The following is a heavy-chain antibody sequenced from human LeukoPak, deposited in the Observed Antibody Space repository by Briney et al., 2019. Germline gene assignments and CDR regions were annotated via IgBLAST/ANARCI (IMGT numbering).Heavy chain of an antibody. CDR1: GGSISSGLYS. V-gene: IGHV4-30-2*01. D-gene: IGHD2-2*01. J-gene: IGHJ5*02. CDR3: ARLQYCSGTSCYWFDP. Sequence: SQTLSLTCDVSGGSISSGLYSWSWIRQPLGKGLEWIGYIYHTGSTYYNPTLKSRVTISVDTSKNQFSLRLSSVTAADTAVYYCARLQYCSGTSCYWFDPWGQGTLVTVSS. CDR2: IYHTGST.